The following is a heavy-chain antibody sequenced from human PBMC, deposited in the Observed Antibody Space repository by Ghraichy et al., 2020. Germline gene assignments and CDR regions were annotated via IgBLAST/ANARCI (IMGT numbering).Heavy chain of an antibody. Sequence: ASVKVSCKASGYTFTNYGITWVRQAPGQGLEWMGWISTYNGKTYYAQNLQGRVTMTTDTSTTTGYMELRSLESDDTAVYYCARALSGAGSYYYPYYGMDVWGQRTTVTVSS. CDR3: ARALSGAGSYYYPYYGMDV. J-gene: IGHJ6*02. V-gene: IGHV1-18*01. CDR1: GYTFTNYG. CDR2: ISTYNGKT. D-gene: IGHD3-10*01.